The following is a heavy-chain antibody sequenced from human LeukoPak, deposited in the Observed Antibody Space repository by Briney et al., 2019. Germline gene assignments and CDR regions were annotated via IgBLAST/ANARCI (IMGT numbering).Heavy chain of an antibody. CDR3: ARDPSRGYNYGYGDY. CDR2: IKQDRREK. J-gene: IGHJ4*02. Sequence: GGSLRLSCAASGFTFSTYWMSWVRQAPGKGLEWVAHIKQDRREKYYVDSVKGRFTIARDNAKNSLYLQMNSLRAEDTAVYYCARDPSRGYNYGYGDYWGQGTLVIVSS. D-gene: IGHD5-18*01. CDR1: GFTFSTYW. V-gene: IGHV3-7*01.